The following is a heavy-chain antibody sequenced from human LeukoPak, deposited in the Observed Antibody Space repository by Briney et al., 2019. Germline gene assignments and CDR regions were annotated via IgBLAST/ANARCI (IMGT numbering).Heavy chain of an antibody. D-gene: IGHD2-2*01. J-gene: IGHJ4*02. CDR3: ARFSSGCSSTSCYQYFDY. Sequence: SETLSLTCTVSGGSISSGDYYRSWIRQPPGKGLEWIGYIYYSGSTYYNPSLKSRVTISVDTSKNQFSLKLSSVTAADTAVYYCARFSSGCSSTSCYQYFDYWGQGTLVTVSS. V-gene: IGHV4-30-4*01. CDR1: GGSISSGDYY. CDR2: IYYSGST.